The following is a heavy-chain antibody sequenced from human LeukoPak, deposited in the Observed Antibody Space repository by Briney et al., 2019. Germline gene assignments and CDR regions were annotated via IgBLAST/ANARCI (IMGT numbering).Heavy chain of an antibody. CDR2: ISYDGSNK. Sequence: VISYDGSNKYYADSVKGRFTISRDNSKNTLYLQMNSLRAEDTAVYYCRGSGSYYMGAFDIWGQGTMVTVSS. J-gene: IGHJ3*02. CDR3: RGSGSYYMGAFDI. D-gene: IGHD3-10*01. V-gene: IGHV3-30-3*01.